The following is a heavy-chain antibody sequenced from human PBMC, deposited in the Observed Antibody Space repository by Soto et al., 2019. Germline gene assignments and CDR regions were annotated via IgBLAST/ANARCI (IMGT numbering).Heavy chain of an antibody. J-gene: IGHJ4*02. Sequence: PGGSLRLSCAASGFTSSNYWMHWVRQAPGKGLVWVSRIKSDGSSTGYADSVKGRFTISRDNAKNTLDLQMHGLRAEDMAVYYCARPTYYYDSSGPPAYWGQGTLVTVSS. CDR3: ARPTYYYDSSGPPAY. D-gene: IGHD3-22*01. V-gene: IGHV3-74*01. CDR1: GFTSSNYW. CDR2: IKSDGSST.